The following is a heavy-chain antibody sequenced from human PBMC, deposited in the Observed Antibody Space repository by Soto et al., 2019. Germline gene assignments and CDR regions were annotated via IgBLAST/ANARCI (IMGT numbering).Heavy chain of an antibody. CDR2: ISGSGGST. V-gene: IGHV3-23*01. CDR1: GFTFSSYA. D-gene: IGHD4-17*01. CDR3: AKDTHGSGDYDYYYYGMDV. J-gene: IGHJ6*02. Sequence: EVQLLESGGGLVQPGGSLRLSCAASGFTFSSYAMSWVRQAPGKGLEWVSAISGSGGSTYYADSVKGRFTISRDNSKNTLYLQMNSLRAEDTAVYYCAKDTHGSGDYDYYYYGMDVWGQGTTVTVSS.